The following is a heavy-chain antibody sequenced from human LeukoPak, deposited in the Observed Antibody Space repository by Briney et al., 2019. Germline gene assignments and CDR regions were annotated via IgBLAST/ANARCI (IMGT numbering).Heavy chain of an antibody. CDR3: ARGRCSSTSCPRCYYYYYMDV. D-gene: IGHD2-2*01. Sequence: GASVKVSCKASGYTFTSYGISWVRQAPGQGLEWMGWISAYNGNTNYAQKLQGRVTMTTDTSTSTAYMELRSLRSDDTAVYYCARGRCSSTSCPRCYYYYYMDVWGKGTTVTVSS. CDR1: GYTFTSYG. J-gene: IGHJ6*03. V-gene: IGHV1-18*01. CDR2: ISAYNGNT.